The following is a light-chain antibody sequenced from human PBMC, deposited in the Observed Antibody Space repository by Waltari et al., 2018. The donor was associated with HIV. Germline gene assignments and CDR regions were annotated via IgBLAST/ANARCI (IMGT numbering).Light chain of an antibody. CDR3: QSFDTNNHWV. CDR1: SGSIASNY. CDR2: EDY. J-gene: IGLJ3*02. Sequence: NFMLTQPHSVSESPEKTVTISCTRTSGSIASNYVQWFQQRPGKAPTTILYEDYQRPSGVPYLFSGTLEQSSNSASLTISGVKTEDEADYYCQSFDTNNHWVFGGGTRLTVL. V-gene: IGLV6-57*03.